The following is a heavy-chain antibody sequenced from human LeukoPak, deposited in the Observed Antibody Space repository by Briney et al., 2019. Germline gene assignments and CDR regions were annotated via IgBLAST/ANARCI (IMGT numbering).Heavy chain of an antibody. CDR3: ASHSSGWQQTYFDY. V-gene: IGHV1-46*01. CDR1: GYTFTTYY. Sequence: RASVKVSCKASGYTFTTYYIHWVRQAPGQGVEWMGRINLSGGTTTYAQKFQGRVTMTRDTSTSTVHMELSSLRSEDTAAYYCASHSSGWQQTYFDYWGQGTLVTVSS. J-gene: IGHJ4*02. D-gene: IGHD6-19*01. CDR2: INLSGGTT.